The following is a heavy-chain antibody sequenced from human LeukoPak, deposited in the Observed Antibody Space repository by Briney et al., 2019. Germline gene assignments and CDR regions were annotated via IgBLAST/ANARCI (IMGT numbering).Heavy chain of an antibody. CDR1: GGSFSGYY. V-gene: IGHV4-34*01. CDR2: INHSGST. CDR3: ARQSHDYVWGSYRYLDY. Sequence: PETLSLTCAVYGGSFSGYYWSWVRQPPGKGLEWIGEINHSGSTNYNPSLKSRVTISVDTSKNPFSLKLSSVTAAETAVYYCARQSHDYVWGSYRYLDYWGQGTLVTVSP. D-gene: IGHD3-16*02. J-gene: IGHJ4*02.